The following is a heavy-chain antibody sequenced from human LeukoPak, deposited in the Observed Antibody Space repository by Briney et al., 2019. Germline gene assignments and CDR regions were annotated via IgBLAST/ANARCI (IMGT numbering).Heavy chain of an antibody. V-gene: IGHV3-15*01. CDR1: GFSFSDAW. CDR3: TTGGIKFDR. D-gene: IGHD5-24*01. CDR2: FKSRDDRGTI. J-gene: IGHJ5*02. Sequence: MAGGSLRLSCAASGFSFSDAWMNWVRQGPGKGLEWVARFKSRDDRGTIDYGTPVRGRFIISRDDSRGMLYLQMNRLKIEDTGVYYCTTGGIKFDRWGQGTLVTVSS.